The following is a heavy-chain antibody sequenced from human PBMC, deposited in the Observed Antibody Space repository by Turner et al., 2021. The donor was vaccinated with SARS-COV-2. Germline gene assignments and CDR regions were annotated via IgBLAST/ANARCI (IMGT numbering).Heavy chain of an antibody. CDR2: NYSGGST. CDR3: ARDLAYYGMDV. Sequence: EVQLVETGGGLIQPGGSLRLSCAASGFTVSSNYMSWVRQAPGKGLEWVSVNYSGGSTFYADSVKGRFTISRDNSKNTLYLQMNSLRAEDTAVYYCARDLAYYGMDVWGQGTTVTVSS. CDR1: GFTVSSNY. D-gene: IGHD2-15*01. V-gene: IGHV3-53*02. J-gene: IGHJ6*02.